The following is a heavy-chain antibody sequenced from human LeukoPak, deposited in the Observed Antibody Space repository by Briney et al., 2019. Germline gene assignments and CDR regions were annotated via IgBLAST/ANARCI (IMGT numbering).Heavy chain of an antibody. CDR2: ISNNGFGT. D-gene: IGHD2-15*01. CDR1: GFSSSNSA. Sequence: PGGSLRLSCSASGFSSSNSAMHWVRKAPGKGLEYVAAISNNGFGTYYPDSVRGRFTISRDNSKNMLYVQMSSLRAEDTAVYFCVSDGPGRYDFWGQGTLVTVSS. CDR3: VSDGPGRYDF. J-gene: IGHJ4*02. V-gene: IGHV3-64*05.